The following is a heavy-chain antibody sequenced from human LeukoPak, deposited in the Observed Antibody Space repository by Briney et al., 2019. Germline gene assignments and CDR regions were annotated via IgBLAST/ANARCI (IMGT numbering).Heavy chain of an antibody. CDR1: GFTFSDYY. D-gene: IGHD3-22*01. CDR3: ARAADYYDRSHFDY. CDR2: ISSSGSTI. V-gene: IGHV3-11*04. Sequence: GGSLRLSCAASGFTFSDYYMSWIRQAPGKGLEWVSYISSSGSTIYYADSVKGRFTISRDNAKNSLYLQMNSLRAEDTAVYYCARAADYYDRSHFDYWGQGTLVTVSS. J-gene: IGHJ4*02.